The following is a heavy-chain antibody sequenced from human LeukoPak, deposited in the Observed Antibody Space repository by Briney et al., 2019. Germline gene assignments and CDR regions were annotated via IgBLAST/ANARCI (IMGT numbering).Heavy chain of an antibody. J-gene: IGHJ4*02. V-gene: IGHV1-18*01. D-gene: IGHD2-21*01. Sequence: ASVKVSCKASGYTFTSYGISWVRQAPGQGLEWMGWTSPYNGNTNYAPKLQGRVTMTTDTATSTAYMELTSLTSADTAVYYCARDRQCGYWGQGTLVTVSS. CDR3: ARDRQCGY. CDR1: GYTFTSYG. CDR2: TSPYNGNT.